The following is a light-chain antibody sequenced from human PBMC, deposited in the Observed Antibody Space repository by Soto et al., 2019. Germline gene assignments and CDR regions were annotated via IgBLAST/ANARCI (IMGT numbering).Light chain of an antibody. J-gene: IGKJ5*01. CDR3: QQYGSSPPSST. V-gene: IGKV3-20*01. CDR1: QSVSSY. CDR2: DAS. Sequence: EIGLTHSPATLSLSPGERATLSCRASQSVSSYLAWYQQKPGQAPRLLIYDASSRATGIPDRFSGSGSGTDFTLTISRLEPEDFAVYYCQQYGSSPPSSTFGQGTRLEI.